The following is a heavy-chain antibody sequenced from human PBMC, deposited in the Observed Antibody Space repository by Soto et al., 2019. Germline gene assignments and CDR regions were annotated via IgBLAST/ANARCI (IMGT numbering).Heavy chain of an antibody. Sequence: LRLSCAASGFTFSDYYMSWIRQAPGKGLEWVSYISSSSSYTNYADSVKGRFTISRDNAKNSLYLQMNSLRAEDTAVYYCAKPGNYDFWSGYYYYYYGMDVWGQGTTVTVS. J-gene: IGHJ6*02. CDR3: AKPGNYDFWSGYYYYYYGMDV. CDR1: GFTFSDYY. CDR2: ISSSSSYT. V-gene: IGHV3-11*03. D-gene: IGHD3-3*01.